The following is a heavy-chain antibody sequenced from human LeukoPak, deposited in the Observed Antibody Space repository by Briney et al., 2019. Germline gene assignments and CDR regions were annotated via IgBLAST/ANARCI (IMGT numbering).Heavy chain of an antibody. D-gene: IGHD2-15*01. Sequence: GGSLRLSCAASGFTFDDYAMHWVRQAPGKGLEWVSGINWNSGTIAYADSVRGRFTISRDNAKNSLYLQMNSLRPDDTALYYCAKEVDLGYCSGSCLPTIDYWGQGTLVTVSS. J-gene: IGHJ4*02. CDR3: AKEVDLGYCSGSCLPTIDY. V-gene: IGHV3-9*01. CDR2: INWNSGTI. CDR1: GFTFDDYA.